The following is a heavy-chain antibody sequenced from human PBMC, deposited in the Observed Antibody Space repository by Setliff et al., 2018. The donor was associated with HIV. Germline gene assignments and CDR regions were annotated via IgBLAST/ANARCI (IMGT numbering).Heavy chain of an antibody. V-gene: IGHV4-61*02. CDR2: IFRSGTT. CDR1: GDSVRSSRYY. Sequence: SETLSLTCTVSGDSVRSSRYYWSWIRQPAGMGLEWIGRIFRSGTTDYNFSLKSRVTISIDTSRNQFSLKLSSVTAADTAVYYCARHSPSDHWGQGTLVTVSS. J-gene: IGHJ5*02. CDR3: ARHSPSDH.